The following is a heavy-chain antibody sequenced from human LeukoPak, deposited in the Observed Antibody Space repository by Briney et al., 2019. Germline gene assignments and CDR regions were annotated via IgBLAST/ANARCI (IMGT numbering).Heavy chain of an antibody. CDR2: IYYSGST. CDR1: GGPINVYY. J-gene: IGHJ4*02. Sequence: SETLSLTCTVSGGPINVYYWSWIRQPPGKGLEWIGYIYYSGSTNYNPSLKSRVTISVDKSKNQFSLKLSSVTAADTAVYYCARLLPHYDFWSGYLLGYFDYWGQGTLVTVSS. V-gene: IGHV4-59*08. CDR3: ARLLPHYDFWSGYLLGYFDY. D-gene: IGHD3-3*01.